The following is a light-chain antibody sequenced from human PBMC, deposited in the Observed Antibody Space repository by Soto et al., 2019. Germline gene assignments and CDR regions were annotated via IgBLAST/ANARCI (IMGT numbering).Light chain of an antibody. Sequence: NVLTQSPGTLSLSPGERATLSCRASQSVTNNFFAWYQQRPGQAPRLLIYGISNKATGIPDRFSGSGSGTDFTLTISRLEPEDVVVYYCQQYITLPHTFGQGTKLEVK. V-gene: IGKV3-20*01. CDR3: QQYITLPHT. J-gene: IGKJ2*01. CDR1: QSVTNNF. CDR2: GIS.